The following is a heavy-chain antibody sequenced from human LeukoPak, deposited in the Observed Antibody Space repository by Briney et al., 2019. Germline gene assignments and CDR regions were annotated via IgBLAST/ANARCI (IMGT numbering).Heavy chain of an antibody. CDR1: GSSLTELS. CDR2: FDVIDAKT. Sequence: GASVKVSCTVSGSSLTELSLYWVRQAPGKGLEWMGDFDVIDAKTFYARKFQGRVTMTEDSSTDTAYMELSSLRSDDTAFYYCAAGRPYSLLDYWGQGTLLTVSS. V-gene: IGHV1-24*01. J-gene: IGHJ4*02. CDR3: AAGRPYSLLDY. D-gene: IGHD5-18*01.